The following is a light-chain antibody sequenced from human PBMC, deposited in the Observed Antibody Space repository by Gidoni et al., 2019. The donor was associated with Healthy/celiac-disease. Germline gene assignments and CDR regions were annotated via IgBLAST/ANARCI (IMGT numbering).Light chain of an antibody. CDR2: GAS. CDR3: QQYNNWSPWT. J-gene: IGKJ1*01. V-gene: IGKV3-15*01. Sequence: IVMTQSPATLSVSPGERAHLSCRASQSVSSTLDWYQQKPGQAPRLLIYGASTRATGIPARFSGSGSGTEFTLPISSLQSADFAVYYCQQYNNWSPWTFGQGTKVEIK. CDR1: QSVSST.